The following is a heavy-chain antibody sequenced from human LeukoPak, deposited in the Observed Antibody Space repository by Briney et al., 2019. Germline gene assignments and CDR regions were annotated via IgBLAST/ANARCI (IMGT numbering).Heavy chain of an antibody. CDR1: GFTFEDFG. CDR3: ERDSGYSSRRYDAFDI. D-gene: IGHD6-13*01. V-gene: IGHV3-20*04. J-gene: IGHJ3*02. Sequence: GGSLRLSCAASGFTFEDFGMSWVRQAPRKGLEGVSGINLIGGRTGYADSVKGRFTISRDNAKNSLYLQMNSLRAEDTALYYCERDSGYSSRRYDAFDIWGQGTMVTVSS. CDR2: INLIGGRT.